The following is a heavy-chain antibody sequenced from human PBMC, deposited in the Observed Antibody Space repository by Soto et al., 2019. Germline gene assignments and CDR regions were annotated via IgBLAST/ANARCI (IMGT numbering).Heavy chain of an antibody. J-gene: IGHJ6*02. V-gene: IGHV3-30-3*01. D-gene: IGHD5-18*01. Sequence: QVHLVESGGGVVQPWRSLRLSCAASGFTFSNYAMHWVRQAPGKGLEWVAVISYDGSDKYNANSVKGRFTISRDNSKNTLYRQTNSLRAEEAAVYYCARDTGPNGYNYYYFGMDFWGQGTTVTVSS. CDR3: ARDTGPNGYNYYYFGMDF. CDR2: ISYDGSDK. CDR1: GFTFSNYA.